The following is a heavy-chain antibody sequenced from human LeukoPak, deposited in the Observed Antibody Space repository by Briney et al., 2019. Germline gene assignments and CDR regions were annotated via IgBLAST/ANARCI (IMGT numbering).Heavy chain of an antibody. D-gene: IGHD1-1*01. V-gene: IGHV3-48*02. CDR1: GFTFSTYS. Sequence: GGSLRLSCAASGFTFSTYSMNWVRQAPGKGLEWVSYISSSGDSIYYADSMKGRFTISRDNAKNSLYLEMSSLRDEDTAVYYCARDRLERRLDAFDIWGQGTVITVSS. CDR2: ISSSGDSI. CDR3: ARDRLERRLDAFDI. J-gene: IGHJ3*02.